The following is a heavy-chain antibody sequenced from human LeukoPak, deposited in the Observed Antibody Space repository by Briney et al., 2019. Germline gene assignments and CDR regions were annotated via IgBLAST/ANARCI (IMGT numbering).Heavy chain of an antibody. CDR1: GYGFTGCG. CDR3: EVNYGGGGSGYWG. J-gene: IGHJ4*02. D-gene: IGHD2-15*01. Sequence: ASVKVSCNASGYGFTGCGNSRIREAPGQGLEWMGWISAYNGNTNYAQKLQGRVTMTTDTSTSTAYMELRSLRSDYTAVDYCEVNYGGGGSGYWGRGQGTLVTVSS. CDR2: ISAYNGNT. V-gene: IGHV1-18*01.